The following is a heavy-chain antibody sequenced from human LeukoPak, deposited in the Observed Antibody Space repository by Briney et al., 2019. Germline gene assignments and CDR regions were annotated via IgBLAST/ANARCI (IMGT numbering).Heavy chain of an antibody. CDR3: ARHLSGVTGYTYGRGIDY. CDR1: GFTFSSYW. V-gene: IGHV3-7*01. D-gene: IGHD5-18*01. Sequence: GGSLRLSCTASGFTFSSYWMSWVRQAPGKGLEWVANIKKDGSEKYYVDSVKGRFTISRDNAKTSLYLQMNSLRAEDTAVYYCARHLSGVTGYTYGRGIDYWGQGTLVTVSS. J-gene: IGHJ4*02. CDR2: IKKDGSEK.